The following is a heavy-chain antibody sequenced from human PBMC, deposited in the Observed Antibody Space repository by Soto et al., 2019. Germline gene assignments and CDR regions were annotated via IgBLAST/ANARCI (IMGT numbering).Heavy chain of an antibody. CDR3: ARLHGYSSGWYDY. Sequence: QVQLVQSGAKVKKPGASVKVSCKASGYTFSSNGVSWVRQAPGQGLEWMGWISTFNGNAHYAQKFQGRVTMTTDTSTNTAYMELTSLSSDDTAVYYCARLHGYSSGWYDYWGQGTLGTVSA. V-gene: IGHV1-18*04. CDR1: GYTFSSNG. J-gene: IGHJ4*02. CDR2: ISTFNGNA. D-gene: IGHD6-19*01.